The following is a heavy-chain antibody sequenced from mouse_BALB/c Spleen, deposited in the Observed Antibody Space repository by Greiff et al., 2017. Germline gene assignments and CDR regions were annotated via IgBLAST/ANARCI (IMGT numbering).Heavy chain of an antibody. CDR2: ISYDGSN. J-gene: IGHJ3*01. CDR3: AGGNYPAWFAY. V-gene: IGHV3-6*02. CDR1: GYSITSGYY. D-gene: IGHD2-1*01. Sequence: DVHLVESGPGLVKPSQSLSLTCSVTGYSITSGYYWNWIRQFPGNKLEWMGYISYDGSNNYNPSLKNRISITRDTSKNQFFLKLNSVTTEDTATYYCAGGNYPAWFAYWGQGTLVTVSA.